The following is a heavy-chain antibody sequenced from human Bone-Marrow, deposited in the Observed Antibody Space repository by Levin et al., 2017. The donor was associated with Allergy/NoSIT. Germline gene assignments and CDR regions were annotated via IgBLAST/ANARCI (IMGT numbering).Heavy chain of an antibody. CDR3: ANLVASTVTLDY. J-gene: IGHJ4*02. Sequence: GGSLRLSCAASGFTFNNFGLHWFRQPPGKGLGWVAVISYDGNTEYYADSVKGRFTISRDNSQDKPFLQLNSLSVEATAVYYCANLVASTVTLDYWGQGTLFTVSS. CDR1: GFTFNNFG. V-gene: IGHV3-30*18. D-gene: IGHD1-1*01. CDR2: ISYDGNTE.